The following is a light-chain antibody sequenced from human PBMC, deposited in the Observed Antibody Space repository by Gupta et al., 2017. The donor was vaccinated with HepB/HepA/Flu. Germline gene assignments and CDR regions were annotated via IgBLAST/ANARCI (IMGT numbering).Light chain of an antibody. CDR2: GAS. Sequence: EIVMTQSPATLSVSPGERATLSCRASQSVSSNLAWYQQKPGQAPRLLIYGASTRATGIPARFSGSGSGTDFTLTISSLQSEDFAVYYCQQYNNWPLMSSFGQGTKVEIK. J-gene: IGKJ2*04. CDR1: QSVSSN. V-gene: IGKV3-15*01. CDR3: QQYNNWPLMSS.